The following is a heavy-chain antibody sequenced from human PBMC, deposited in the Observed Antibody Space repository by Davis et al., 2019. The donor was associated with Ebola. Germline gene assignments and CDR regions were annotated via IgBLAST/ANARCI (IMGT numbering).Heavy chain of an antibody. CDR3: ARDRPYYYDSSGYSWYFDL. Sequence: MPSETLSLTCTVSGGSISSSSYYWSWIRQPPGKGLEWIGYIYYSGSTNYNPSLKSRVTISVDTSKNQFSLKLSSVTAADTAVYYCARDRPYYYDSSGYSWYFDLWGRGTLVTVSS. CDR2: IYYSGST. V-gene: IGHV4-61*01. J-gene: IGHJ2*01. CDR1: GGSISSSSYY. D-gene: IGHD3-22*01.